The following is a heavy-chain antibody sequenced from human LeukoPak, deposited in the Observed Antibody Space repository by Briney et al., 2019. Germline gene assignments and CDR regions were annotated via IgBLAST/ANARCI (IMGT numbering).Heavy chain of an antibody. CDR3: ARVAGFSSSTEEFDY. CDR1: GYTFTGYY. Sequence: VASVKVSCKASGYTFTGYYMHWVRQAPGQGLEWMGWINPNSGGTNYAQKFQGRVTMTRDTSISTAYMELSRLRSDDTAVYYCARVAGFSSSTEEFDYWGQGTLVTVSS. D-gene: IGHD6-13*01. V-gene: IGHV1-2*02. J-gene: IGHJ4*02. CDR2: INPNSGGT.